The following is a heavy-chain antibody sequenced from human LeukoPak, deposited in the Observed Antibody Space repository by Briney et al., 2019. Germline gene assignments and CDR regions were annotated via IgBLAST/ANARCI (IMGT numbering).Heavy chain of an antibody. J-gene: IGHJ4*02. Sequence: ASVKVSCKASGYTFTSYGISWVRQAPGQGLEWMGWISAYNGNTNYAQKLQGRVTMTTDTSTSTAHMELRSLRSDDTAVYYCARDRGYYDILTGIWGQGTLVTVSS. CDR1: GYTFTSYG. D-gene: IGHD3-9*01. V-gene: IGHV1-18*04. CDR3: ARDRGYYDILTGI. CDR2: ISAYNGNT.